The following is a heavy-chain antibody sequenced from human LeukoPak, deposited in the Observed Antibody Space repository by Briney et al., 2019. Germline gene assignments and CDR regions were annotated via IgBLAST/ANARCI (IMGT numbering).Heavy chain of an antibody. Sequence: GGSLRLSCAASGFTFSSYGMHWVRQAPGKGLGWVAVIWYDGSNKYYADSVKGRFTISRDNSKNTLYLQMNSLRAEDTAVYYCARDLSGFDYWGQGTLVTVSS. CDR3: ARDLSGFDY. CDR2: IWYDGSNK. V-gene: IGHV3-33*01. J-gene: IGHJ4*02. CDR1: GFTFSSYG. D-gene: IGHD3-3*01.